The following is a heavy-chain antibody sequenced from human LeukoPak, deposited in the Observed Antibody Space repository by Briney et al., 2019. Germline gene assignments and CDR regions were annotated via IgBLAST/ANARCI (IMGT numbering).Heavy chain of an antibody. V-gene: IGHV5-51*01. J-gene: IGHJ4*02. CDR3: ARQNYYDPSGYYSPFDY. D-gene: IGHD3-22*01. CDR2: IYASDSDT. CDR1: GYSFTSYW. Sequence: GESLKISCKGSGYSFTSYWIGWVRQMPGKGLEWMGIIYASDSDTRYSPSFQGQVTISVDKSVNTAYLQWRSLKASDTAIYYCARQNYYDPSGYYSPFDYWGQGTLVTVSS.